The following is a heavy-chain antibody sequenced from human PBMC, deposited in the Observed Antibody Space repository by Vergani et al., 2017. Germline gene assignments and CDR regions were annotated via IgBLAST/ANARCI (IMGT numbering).Heavy chain of an antibody. V-gene: IGHV4-61*02. CDR1: GGSISSGSYY. CDR2: IYTSGST. D-gene: IGHD3/OR15-3a*01. Sequence: QVQLQESGPGLVKPSETLSLTCTVSGGSISSGSYYWSWIRQPAGKGLEWIGRIYTSGSTNYNPSLKSRVTISVDTSKNQFSLKLSSVTAADTAVYYWARCGLGNWFDPWGQGTLVTVSS. J-gene: IGHJ5*02. CDR3: ARCGLGNWFDP.